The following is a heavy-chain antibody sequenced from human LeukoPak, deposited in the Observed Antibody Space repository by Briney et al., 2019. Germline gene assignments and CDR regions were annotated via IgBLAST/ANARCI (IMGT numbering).Heavy chain of an antibody. J-gene: IGHJ4*02. CDR3: ARAKRLYFDY. CDR2: ISGSGGST. CDR1: GFTFSNYA. V-gene: IGHV3-23*01. Sequence: GGSLRLSCAASGFTFSNYAMSWVRQAPGKGLEWVSAISGSGGSTYYADSVKGRFTISRDNAKNSLYLQMNSLRAEDTAVYYCARAKRLYFDYWGQGTLVTVSS. D-gene: IGHD5-24*01.